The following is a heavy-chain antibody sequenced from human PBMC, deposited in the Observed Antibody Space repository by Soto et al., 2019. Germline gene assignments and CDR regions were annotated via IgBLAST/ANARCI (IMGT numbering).Heavy chain of an antibody. V-gene: IGHV3-23*01. Sequence: GGSLRLSCAASGFTFSSYAMSWVRQAPGKGLEWVSAISGSGGSTYYADSVKGRFTISRDNSKNTLYLQMNSLRAEDTAVYYCAKVTEKWDGVAAHPGDYWGQGTLVTVSS. CDR1: GFTFSSYA. J-gene: IGHJ4*02. CDR2: ISGSGGST. CDR3: AKVTEKWDGVAAHPGDY. D-gene: IGHD6-6*01.